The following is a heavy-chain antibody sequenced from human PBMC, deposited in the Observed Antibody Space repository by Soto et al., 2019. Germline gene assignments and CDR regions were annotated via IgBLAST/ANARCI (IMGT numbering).Heavy chain of an antibody. V-gene: IGHV3-30*03. J-gene: IGHJ6*02. D-gene: IGHD3-10*01. CDR1: GFPFSSYG. Sequence: RLSCAASGFPFSSYGMHWVRQAPGKGLEWVAVISYDGSNKYYADSVKGRFTISRDNSKNTLYLQMNSLRAEDTAVYYCVAMVRGSFYYYYGMDVWGQGTTVTVSS. CDR2: ISYDGSNK. CDR3: VAMVRGSFYYYYGMDV.